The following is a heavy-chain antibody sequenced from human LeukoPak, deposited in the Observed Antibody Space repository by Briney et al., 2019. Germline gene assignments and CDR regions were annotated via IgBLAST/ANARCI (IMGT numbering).Heavy chain of an antibody. V-gene: IGHV3-23*01. CDR2: ISGSGGST. CDR3: AKPPYCSGGSCYLHY. CDR1: GFTFSSYA. J-gene: IGHJ4*02. D-gene: IGHD2-15*01. Sequence: PGGSLRLSCAASGFTFSSYAMSWVRQAPRKGLEWVSAISGSGGSTYYADSVKGRFTISRDNSKNTLYLQMNSLRAEDTAVYYCAKPPYCSGGSCYLHYWGQGTLVTVSS.